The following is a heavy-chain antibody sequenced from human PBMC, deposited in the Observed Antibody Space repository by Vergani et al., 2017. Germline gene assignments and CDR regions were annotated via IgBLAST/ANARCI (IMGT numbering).Heavy chain of an antibody. CDR3: VRDVRCLEWPNYMDV. D-gene: IGHD3-3*01. CDR2: IIPIVGTA. V-gene: IGHV1-69*01. Sequence: QVQLVQSGAEVKKPGSSVKVSCKASGGTFSSYAISWVRQAPGQGLEWMGGIIPIVGTANYTQKFQGRVTITADESTSTAYMELSSLRSEDTAVYYCVRDVRCLEWPNYMDVWGKGTTVTVSS. J-gene: IGHJ6*03. CDR1: GGTFSSYA.